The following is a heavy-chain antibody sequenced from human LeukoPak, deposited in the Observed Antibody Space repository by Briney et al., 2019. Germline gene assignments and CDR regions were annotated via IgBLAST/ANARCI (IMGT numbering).Heavy chain of an antibody. CDR3: ARENSYYDFWSGYPGRFDY. CDR2: IYTSGST. V-gene: IGHV4-61*02. Sequence: SQTLSHTCTVSGGSISSGSYYWSWIRQPAGKGLEWIGRIYTSGSTNYNPSLKSRVTISVDTSKNQFSLKLSSVTAADTAVYYCARENSYYDFWSGYPGRFDYWGQGTLVTVSS. J-gene: IGHJ4*02. CDR1: GGSISSGSYY. D-gene: IGHD3-3*01.